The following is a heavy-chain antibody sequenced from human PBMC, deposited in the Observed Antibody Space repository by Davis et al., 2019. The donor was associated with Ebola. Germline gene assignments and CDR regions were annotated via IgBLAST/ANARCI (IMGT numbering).Heavy chain of an antibody. CDR2: ISYDGSNK. CDR1: GFTFSSYA. Sequence: GESLKISCAASGFTFSSYAMHWVRQAPGKGLEWVAVISYDGSNKYYADSVKGRFTISRDNSKNTLYLQMNSLRAEDTAVYYCARGGYSSSWYGVGYYYGMDVWGQGTTVTVSS. CDR3: ARGGYSSSWYGVGYYYGMDV. J-gene: IGHJ6*02. V-gene: IGHV3-30-3*01. D-gene: IGHD6-13*01.